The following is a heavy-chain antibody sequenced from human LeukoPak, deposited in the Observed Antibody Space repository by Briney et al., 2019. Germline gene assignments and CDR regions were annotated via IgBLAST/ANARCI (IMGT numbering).Heavy chain of an antibody. CDR1: GGTFSSYA. J-gene: IGHJ3*02. D-gene: IGHD3-22*01. CDR2: IIPIFGTA. Sequence: ASVKVSFKASGGTFSSYAISWVRQAPGQGLEWMGGIIPIFGTANYAQKFQGRVTITADESTSTAYMELSSLRSEDTAMYYCARSRYYDRSGPDAFDIWGQGTMVTVSS. V-gene: IGHV1-69*13. CDR3: ARSRYYDRSGPDAFDI.